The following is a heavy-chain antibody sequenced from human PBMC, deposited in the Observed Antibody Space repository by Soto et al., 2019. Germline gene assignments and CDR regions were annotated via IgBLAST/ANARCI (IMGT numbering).Heavy chain of an antibody. CDR1: GFTFSRNG. V-gene: IGHV3-30*18. D-gene: IGHD3-16*01. Sequence: QVQLVESGGGVVQPGGSLRLSCAASGFTFSRNGMYWVRQAPGKGLEWVAVISYDGSKKFYGDSVKGRFTVSRDNSKNTLYLQMNSLRAEDTGFYYCAKDWSAPHVLYYLDNWGQGTLVTVSS. CDR3: AKDWSAPHVLYYLDN. CDR2: ISYDGSKK. J-gene: IGHJ4*02.